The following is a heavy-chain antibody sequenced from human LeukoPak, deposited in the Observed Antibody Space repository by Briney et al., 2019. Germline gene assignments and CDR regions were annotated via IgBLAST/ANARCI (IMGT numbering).Heavy chain of an antibody. Sequence: PSQTLSLTCAVSGGSISSGSYYWSWIRQPAGKGLEWIGRIYTSGSTNYNPSLKSRVTISVDTSKNQFSLKLSSVTAADTAVYYCARESIFGVVILRYFDYWGQGTLVTVSS. CDR3: ARESIFGVVILRYFDY. V-gene: IGHV4-61*02. J-gene: IGHJ4*02. CDR2: IYTSGST. CDR1: GGSISSGSYY. D-gene: IGHD3-3*01.